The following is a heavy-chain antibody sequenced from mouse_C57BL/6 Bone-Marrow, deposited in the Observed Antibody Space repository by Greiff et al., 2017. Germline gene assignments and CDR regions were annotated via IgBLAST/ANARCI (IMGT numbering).Heavy chain of an antibody. D-gene: IGHD3-2*02. CDR1: GYTFTSYG. CDR3: ARSGLRLRDYYFDY. CDR2: IYPRSGNT. V-gene: IGHV1-81*01. Sequence: VQLQQSGAELARPGASVKLSCKASGYTFTSYGISWVKQRTGQGLEWIGEIYPRSGNTYYNEKFKGKATLTADKSSSTAYMELRSLTSEDSAVYFCARSGLRLRDYYFDYWGQGTTLTVSS. J-gene: IGHJ2*01.